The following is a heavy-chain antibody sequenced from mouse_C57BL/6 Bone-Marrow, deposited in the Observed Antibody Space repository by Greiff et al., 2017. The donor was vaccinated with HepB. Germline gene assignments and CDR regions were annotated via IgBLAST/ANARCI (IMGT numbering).Heavy chain of an antibody. V-gene: IGHV7-1*01. J-gene: IGHJ1*03. CDR2: SRNKANDYTT. D-gene: IGHD2-4*01. CDR3: ARDAEGLRRCWYFDV. CDR1: GFTFSDFY. Sequence: EVQRVDSGGGLVQSGRSLRLSCATSGFTFSDFYMEWVRQAPGKGLEWIAASRNKANDYTTEYSASVKGRFIVSRDTSQSILYRQMNALRAEDTAIYYCARDAEGLRRCWYFDVWGTGTTVTVSS.